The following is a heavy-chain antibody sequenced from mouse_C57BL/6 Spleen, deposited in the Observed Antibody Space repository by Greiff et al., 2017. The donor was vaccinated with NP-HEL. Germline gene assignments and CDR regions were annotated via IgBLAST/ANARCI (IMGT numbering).Heavy chain of an antibody. CDR2: INPNNGGT. Sequence: EVQLQQSGPELVKPGASVKMSCKASGYTFTDYNMHWVKQSHGKSLEWIGYINPNNGGTSYNQKFKGKATLTVNKSSSTAYMELRSLTSEDSAVYYCGVRSNWNYFDYWGQGTTLTVSS. J-gene: IGHJ2*01. CDR1: GYTFTDYN. CDR3: GVRSNWNYFDY. D-gene: IGHD4-1*01. V-gene: IGHV1-22*01.